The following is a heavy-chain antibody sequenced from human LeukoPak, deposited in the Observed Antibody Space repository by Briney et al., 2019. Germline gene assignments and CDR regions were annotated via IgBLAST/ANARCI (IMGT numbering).Heavy chain of an antibody. CDR3: AREGLTVTTEIDY. CDR1: RFTFSSYW. D-gene: IGHD4-17*01. J-gene: IGHJ4*02. V-gene: IGHV3-74*01. Sequence: GGSLRLSCAASRFTFSSYWMHWVRQAPGEGLVWVSRINRDGSTTSYGDSVKGRFTISRDNDKNTLYLEMKSLRAEDTAVYSCAREGLTVTTEIDYWGQGTLVTVSS. CDR2: INRDGSTT.